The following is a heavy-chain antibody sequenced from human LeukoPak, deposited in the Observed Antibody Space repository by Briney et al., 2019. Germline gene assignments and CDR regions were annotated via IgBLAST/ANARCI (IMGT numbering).Heavy chain of an antibody. V-gene: IGHV4-34*01. CDR1: GGSISSYY. Sequence: PSETLSLTCTVSGGSISSYYWSWIRQPPGKGLEWIGEINHSGSTNYNPSLKSRVTISVDTSKNQFSLKLSSVTAADTAVYYCARANAGYCSSTSCLGRGPYFDYWGQGTLVTVSS. CDR2: INHSGST. D-gene: IGHD2-2*01. J-gene: IGHJ4*02. CDR3: ARANAGYCSSTSCLGRGPYFDY.